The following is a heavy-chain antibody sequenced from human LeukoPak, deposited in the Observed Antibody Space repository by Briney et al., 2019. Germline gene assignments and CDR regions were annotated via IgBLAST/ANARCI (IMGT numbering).Heavy chain of an antibody. CDR2: INHSGST. D-gene: IGHD6-6*01. Sequence: SETLSLTCAVYGGSFSGYYWSWIRQPPGKGLEWIGEINHSGSTNYNPSLKSRVTISVDTSKNQFSLKLSSVTAADTAVYYCARLQGSQLAPPVDYWGQGTMVTVSS. CDR1: GGSFSGYY. V-gene: IGHV4-34*01. J-gene: IGHJ4*02. CDR3: ARLQGSQLAPPVDY.